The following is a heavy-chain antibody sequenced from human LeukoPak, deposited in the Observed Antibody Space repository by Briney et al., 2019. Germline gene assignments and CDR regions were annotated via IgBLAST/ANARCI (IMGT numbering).Heavy chain of an antibody. J-gene: IGHJ4*02. CDR2: MSHSGST. V-gene: IGHV4-34*01. D-gene: IGHD5-18*01. Sequence: SETLSLTCAVSGGSFSGYYWNWLREPPGKGLEWVGEMSHSGSTNYNPSLKRRVTISGDTCKNKISLRVTYVTAADTAVYYCARGLRSYGPDYWGQGTLVTVSS. CDR1: GGSFSGYY. CDR3: ARGLRSYGPDY.